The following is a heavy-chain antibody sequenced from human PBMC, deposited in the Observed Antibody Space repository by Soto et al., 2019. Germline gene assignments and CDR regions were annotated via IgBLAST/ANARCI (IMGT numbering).Heavy chain of an antibody. J-gene: IGHJ6*03. D-gene: IGHD6-6*01. Sequence: ASVKVSCKASGYTFTSYDINWVRQATGQRHKKMGWMNPNSSNTGYAQKFQGRVTMTRNTSISTTYMELSSLRSEDTALYYFARGFFNSSSSYYYYYMDVWGKGTTVTVSS. CDR2: MNPNSSNT. CDR3: ARGFFNSSSSYYYYYMDV. CDR1: GYTFTSYD. V-gene: IGHV1-8*01.